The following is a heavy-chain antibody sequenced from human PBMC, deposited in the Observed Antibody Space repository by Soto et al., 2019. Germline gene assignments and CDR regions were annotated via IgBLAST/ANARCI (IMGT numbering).Heavy chain of an antibody. CDR2: IWYDGSNK. Sequence: QVQLVESGGGVVQPGRSLRLSCAASGFTFSSYGMHWVRQAPGKGLEWVAVIWYDGSNKYYADSVKGRFTISRDNSKNTLYLQMNSLRAEDTAVYYCARPRIAVAAQGWYFDCWGQGTLVTVSS. V-gene: IGHV3-33*01. J-gene: IGHJ4*02. D-gene: IGHD6-19*01. CDR1: GFTFSSYG. CDR3: ARPRIAVAAQGWYFDC.